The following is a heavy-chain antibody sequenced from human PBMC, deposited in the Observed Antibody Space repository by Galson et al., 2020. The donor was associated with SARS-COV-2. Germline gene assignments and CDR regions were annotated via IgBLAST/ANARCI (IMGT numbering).Heavy chain of an antibody. J-gene: IGHJ6*02. Sequence: GESLKISCAASGFTFSSYAMHWVRQAPGKGLEWVAVISYDGSNKYYADSVKGRFTISRDNFKNTLYLQMNSLRAEDTAVYYCARARGGSYYYGMDVWGQGTTVTVSS. D-gene: IGHD3-16*01. CDR2: ISYDGSNK. CDR3: ARARGGSYYYGMDV. V-gene: IGHV3-30*04. CDR1: GFTFSSYA.